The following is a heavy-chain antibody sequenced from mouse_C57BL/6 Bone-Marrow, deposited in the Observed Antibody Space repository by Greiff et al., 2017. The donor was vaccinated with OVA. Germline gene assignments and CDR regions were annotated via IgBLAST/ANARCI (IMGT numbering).Heavy chain of an antibody. CDR2: IDPENGDT. J-gene: IGHJ3*01. CDR1: GFNIKDYY. CDR3: TTFDYDVWFAY. V-gene: IGHV14-4*01. D-gene: IGHD2-4*01. Sequence: EVQLQQSGAELVRPGASVKLSCTASGFNIKDYYMHWVKQRPKQGLEWIGWIDPENGDTEYAQKFQGKATITADTSSNTAYLQLSSLTSEDTAVYYCTTFDYDVWFAYWGQGTLVTVSA.